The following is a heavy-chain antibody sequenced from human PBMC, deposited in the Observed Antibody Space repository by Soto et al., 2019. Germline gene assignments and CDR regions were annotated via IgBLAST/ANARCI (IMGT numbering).Heavy chain of an antibody. CDR3: ARRPSSGWSWYFDL. V-gene: IGHV1-8*01. J-gene: IGHJ2*01. CDR1: GYTFTNYD. D-gene: IGHD6-19*01. CDR2: MNPNSGNT. Sequence: QVQLVQSGAEVKKPGASVKVSCKASGYTFTNYDINWVRQATGQGLEWMGRMNPNSGNTGYAQKFQGRVTMTRNTSITTAYMELSSLRSEETAVYYCARRPSSGWSWYFDLWGRGTLVTVSS.